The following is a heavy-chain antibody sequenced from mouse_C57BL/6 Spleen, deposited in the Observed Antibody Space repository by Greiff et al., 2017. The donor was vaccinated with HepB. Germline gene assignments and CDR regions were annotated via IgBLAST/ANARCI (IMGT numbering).Heavy chain of an antibody. V-gene: IGHV5-6*01. CDR1: GFTFSSYG. CDR2: ISSGGSYT. Sequence: EVHLVESGGDLVKPGGSLKLSCAASGFTFSSYGMSWVRQTPDKRLEWVATISSGGSYTYYPDSVKGRFTISRDNAKNNLYLQMSSLKSEDTAMYYCAREAEYYGSSWYFDVWGTGTTVTVSS. J-gene: IGHJ1*03. D-gene: IGHD1-1*01. CDR3: AREAEYYGSSWYFDV.